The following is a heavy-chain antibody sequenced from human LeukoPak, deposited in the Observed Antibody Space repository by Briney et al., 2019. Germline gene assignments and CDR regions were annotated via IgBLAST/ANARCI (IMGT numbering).Heavy chain of an antibody. Sequence: ASVKVSCKASGYTLTGYYMHWVRQAPGQGLEWMGWINPNSGGTNYAQKFQGRVTMTRDTSISTAYMELSRLRSDDTAVYYCARDAMVRGVIRAMGHWGQGTLVTVSS. J-gene: IGHJ4*02. D-gene: IGHD3-10*01. CDR1: GYTLTGYY. V-gene: IGHV1-2*02. CDR2: INPNSGGT. CDR3: ARDAMVRGVIRAMGH.